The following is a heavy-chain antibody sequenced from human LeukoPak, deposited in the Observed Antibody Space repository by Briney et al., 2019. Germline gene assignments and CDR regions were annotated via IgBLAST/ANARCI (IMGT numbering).Heavy chain of an antibody. D-gene: IGHD1-26*01. CDR3: ARLRLSGGSFSVGWFDP. V-gene: IGHV4-34*01. Sequence: KPSETLSLTCAVYGGSFSGYYWSWIRQPPGKGLEWIGEINHSGSTNYNPSLKSRVTISVDTSKNQFSLKLSSVTAADTAVYFCARLRLSGGSFSVGWFDPWGQGIQVTVSS. J-gene: IGHJ5*02. CDR2: INHSGST. CDR1: GGSFSGYY.